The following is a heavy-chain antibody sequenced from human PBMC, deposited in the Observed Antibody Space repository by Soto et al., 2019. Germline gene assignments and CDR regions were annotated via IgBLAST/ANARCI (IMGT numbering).Heavy chain of an antibody. J-gene: IGHJ6*03. D-gene: IGHD5-12*01. CDR3: ARAYSGYDLYYYYYMDV. V-gene: IGHV3-48*01. CDR1: GFTFSSYS. CDR2: ISSSSSTI. Sequence: EVQLVESGGGLVQPGGSLRLSCAASGFTFSSYSMNRVRQAPGKGLEWVSYISSSSSTIYYADSVKGRFTISRDNAKNSLYLQMNSLRAEDTAVYYCARAYSGYDLYYYYYMDVWGKGTTVTVSS.